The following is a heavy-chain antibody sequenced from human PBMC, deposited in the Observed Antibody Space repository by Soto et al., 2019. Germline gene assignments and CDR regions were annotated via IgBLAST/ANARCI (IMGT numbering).Heavy chain of an antibody. V-gene: IGHV3-15*01. CDR1: GFTFSNAW. J-gene: IGHJ4*02. CDR3: TIPRGPMIRA. D-gene: IGHD3-22*01. Sequence: GGSLRLSCTASGFTFSNAWMTWVRQAPGKGLEWVGRIKSKTDGGTTDYAAPVKGRFTISRDDSKNTMYLQMNSLKTEDTAVYYCTIPRGPMIRARGQGTLVTVPS. CDR2: IKSKTDGGTT.